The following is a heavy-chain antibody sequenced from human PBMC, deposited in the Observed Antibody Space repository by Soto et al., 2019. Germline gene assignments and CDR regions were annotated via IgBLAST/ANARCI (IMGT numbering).Heavy chain of an antibody. CDR2: IRSKAYGGTT. CDR3: TRDPGSGKSGFDP. CDR1: GFTFGDYA. D-gene: IGHD6-19*01. J-gene: IGHJ5*02. V-gene: IGHV3-49*03. Sequence: GGSLRLSCTASGFTFGDYAMSWFRQAPGKGLEWVGFIRSKAYGGTTEYAASVKGRFTISRDDSKSIAYLQMNSLKTEDTAMYYCTRDPGSGKSGFDPWGQGTLVTVSS.